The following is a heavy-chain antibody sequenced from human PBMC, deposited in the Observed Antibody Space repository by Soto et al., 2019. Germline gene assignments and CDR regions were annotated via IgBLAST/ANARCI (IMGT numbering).Heavy chain of an antibody. J-gene: IGHJ4*02. D-gene: IGHD7-27*01. CDR1: GFSFSISP. Sequence: QVQLVESGGGVVQPGRSLRLSCAASGFSFSISPMHWVRQAPGKGPEWVALISYDGTNKFYADSVKGRFTISRDNSKSTLYLQVDSLRPEDAAVYYSARDPKTSGGQHWAFTYFDSWGQGPLVTVSS. CDR2: ISYDGTNK. CDR3: ARDPKTSGGQHWAFTYFDS. V-gene: IGHV3-30-3*01.